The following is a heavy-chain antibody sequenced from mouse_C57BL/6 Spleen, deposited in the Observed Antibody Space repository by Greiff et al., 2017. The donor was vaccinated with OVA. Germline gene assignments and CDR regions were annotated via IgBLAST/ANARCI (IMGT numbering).Heavy chain of an antibody. CDR3: ARPPSIYYDYDEWGYFDD. D-gene: IGHD2-4*01. CDR2: IDPNSGGT. V-gene: IGHV1-72*01. J-gene: IGHJ2*01. Sequence: QVQLQQPGAELVKPGASVKLSCKASGYTFTSYWMHWVKQRPGRGLEWIGRIDPNSGGTKYNEKFKSKATLTVDKPSSTAYMQLSSLTSEDSAVYYCARPPSIYYDYDEWGYFDDWGQGTTLTVSS. CDR1: GYTFTSYW.